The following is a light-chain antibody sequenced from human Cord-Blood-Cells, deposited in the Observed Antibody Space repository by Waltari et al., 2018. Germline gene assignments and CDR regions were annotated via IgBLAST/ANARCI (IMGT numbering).Light chain of an antibody. CDR2: AAS. Sequence: DIQMTKTPSSVSASVGDRVTMTCRASQGISSWLDWYQQKPGKAPKLLIYAASSLQSWVPSRFSGSGSGTDFTLTISSLQPEDFATYYCQQANSFPLTFGXGTXXEIK. V-gene: IGKV1-12*01. CDR1: QGISSW. J-gene: IGKJ4*01. CDR3: QQANSFPLT.